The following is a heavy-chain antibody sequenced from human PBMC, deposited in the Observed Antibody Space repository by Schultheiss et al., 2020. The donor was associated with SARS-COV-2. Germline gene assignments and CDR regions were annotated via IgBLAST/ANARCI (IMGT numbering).Heavy chain of an antibody. J-gene: IGHJ4*02. CDR3: ARASEADYYYDSSGYFDY. D-gene: IGHD3-22*01. Sequence: ASVKVSCKASGYTFTGYYMHWVRQAPGQGLEWMGWINPNSGGTNYAQKFQGRVTMTRDTSISTAYMELSRLRSDDTAVYYCARASEADYYYDSSGYFDYWGQGTLVTVSS. CDR2: INPNSGGT. V-gene: IGHV1-2*02. CDR1: GYTFTGYY.